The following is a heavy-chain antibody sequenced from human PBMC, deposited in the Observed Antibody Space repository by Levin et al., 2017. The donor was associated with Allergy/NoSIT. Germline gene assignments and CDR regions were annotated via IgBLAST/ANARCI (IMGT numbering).Heavy chain of an antibody. D-gene: IGHD3-10*02. CDR3: ARDNGMFGELWSARY. Sequence: PGGSLRLSCAVSGFTVSSNYMSWVRQAPGKGLEWVSVIYSGGSTYYADSVKGRFTISRDNSKNTLYLQMNSLRAEDTAVYYCARDNGMFGELWSARYWGQGTLVTVSS. CDR2: IYSGGST. CDR1: GFTVSSNY. V-gene: IGHV3-53*01. J-gene: IGHJ4*02.